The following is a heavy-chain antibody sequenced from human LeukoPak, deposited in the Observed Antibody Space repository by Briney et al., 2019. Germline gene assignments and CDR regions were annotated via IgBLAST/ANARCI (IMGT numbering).Heavy chain of an antibody. D-gene: IGHD1-26*01. CDR1: GFTFSSYA. Sequence: GGSLRLSCAASGFTFSSYAMSWVRQAPGKGLEWVSAISGSGGSTYYADSVKGRFTISRDNSKNTLYLQMNSLRAEDTAVYDCAKDRRATSAYYYYGMDVWGQGTTVTVSS. CDR3: AKDRRATSAYYYYGMDV. V-gene: IGHV3-23*01. J-gene: IGHJ6*02. CDR2: ISGSGGST.